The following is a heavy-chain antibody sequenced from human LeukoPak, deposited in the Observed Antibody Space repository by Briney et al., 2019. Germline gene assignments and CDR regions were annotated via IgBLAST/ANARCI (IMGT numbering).Heavy chain of an antibody. D-gene: IGHD3-22*01. Sequence: SETLSLTCAVYGGSFSGYYWSWIRQPPGKGLEWIGEINHSGSTNYNPSLKSRVTISVDTSKNQFSLKLSSVTAADTAVYYCARGAYYYDSSGPIESYAFDIWGQGTMVTVPS. CDR3: ARGAYYYDSSGPIESYAFDI. J-gene: IGHJ3*02. CDR1: GGSFSGYY. V-gene: IGHV4-34*01. CDR2: INHSGST.